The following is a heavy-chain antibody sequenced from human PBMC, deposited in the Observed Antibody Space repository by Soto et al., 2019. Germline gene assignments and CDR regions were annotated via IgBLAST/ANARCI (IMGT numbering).Heavy chain of an antibody. CDR1: GFRFASYW. J-gene: IGHJ6*02. Sequence: PGESLKISCKGSGFRFASYWIGWVRQMPEKGLEWMGIVYPGDSDTRYSPSFQGQVTISVDKSISTAYLQWYSLKASDTAMYYCARHDWSGSAPTGMDVWGQGTKVTFSS. CDR3: ARHDWSGSAPTGMDV. CDR2: VYPGDSDT. D-gene: IGHD2-21*01. V-gene: IGHV5-51*01.